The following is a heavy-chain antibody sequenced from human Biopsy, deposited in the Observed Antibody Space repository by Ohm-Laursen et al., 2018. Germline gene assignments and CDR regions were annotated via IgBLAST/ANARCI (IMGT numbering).Heavy chain of an antibody. V-gene: IGHV4-59*12. D-gene: IGHD3-16*01. CDR2: IYYSGNT. CDR1: GFIFSTYT. J-gene: IGHJ4*02. Sequence: GTLSLTCAASGFIFSTYTMNWVRQSPGKGLEWIGNIYYSGNTDYSPSLKSQATISVDTSNNQFSLKLRSVTAADTALYYCTRAGGGKIYGLWGQGTLVTVSS. CDR3: TRAGGGKIYGL.